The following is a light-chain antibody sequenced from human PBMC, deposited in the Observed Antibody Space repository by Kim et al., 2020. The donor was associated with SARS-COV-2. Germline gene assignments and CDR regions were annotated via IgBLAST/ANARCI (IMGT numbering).Light chain of an antibody. J-gene: IGKJ2*01. CDR3: QHYSRFPYT. CDR2: LAS. Sequence: RVTTPCRASENIGTWLAWYQQKPGRAPSLLIYLASTLESGVPSRFRGTGSGTEFSLSITSLQPDDFATYYCQHYSRFPYTFGQGTKLEIK. CDR1: ENIGTW. V-gene: IGKV1-5*03.